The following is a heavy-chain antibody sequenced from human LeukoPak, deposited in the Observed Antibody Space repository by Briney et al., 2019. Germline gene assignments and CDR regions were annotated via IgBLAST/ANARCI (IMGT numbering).Heavy chain of an antibody. CDR1: GFTFSDYY. J-gene: IGHJ4*02. Sequence: GGSLRLSCAASGFTFSDYYMSWIRQAPGKGLEWVSYISSSGSTIYYADSVKGRFTISRDNAKNSLYLQMNSLRAEDTAVYYCAKSPYRGGSSWTEFDYWGQGTLVTVSS. V-gene: IGHV3-11*04. D-gene: IGHD6-13*01. CDR3: AKSPYRGGSSWTEFDY. CDR2: ISSSGSTI.